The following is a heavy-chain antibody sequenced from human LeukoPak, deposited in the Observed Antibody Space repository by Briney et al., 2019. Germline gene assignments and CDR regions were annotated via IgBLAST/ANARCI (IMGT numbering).Heavy chain of an antibody. CDR1: GGSFSGYY. J-gene: IGHJ6*03. CDR3: AIPASMVRRTRRSMDV. D-gene: IGHD3-10*01. Sequence: SETLSLTCAVYGGSFSGYYWSWIRQPPGKGLEWIGEINHSGSTNYNPSLKSRVTISVDTSKNQFSLKLSSVTAADTAVYYCAIPASMVRRTRRSMDVWGKGTTVTVSS. CDR2: INHSGST. V-gene: IGHV4-34*01.